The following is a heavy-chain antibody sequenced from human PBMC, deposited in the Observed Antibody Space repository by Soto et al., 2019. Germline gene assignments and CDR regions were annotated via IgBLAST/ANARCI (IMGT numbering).Heavy chain of an antibody. CDR1: GGSISSSSYY. CDR2: IYYSGST. V-gene: IGHV4-39*01. J-gene: IGHJ3*02. Sequence: PXEILSLTCTVSGGSISSSSYYWGWIRQPPGKGLEWIGSIYYSGSTYYNPSLKSRVTISVDTSKNQFSLKLSSVTAADTAVYYCARTNGSGSYYRLEPGAFDIWGQGTMVTVSS. CDR3: ARTNGSGSYYRLEPGAFDI. D-gene: IGHD3-10*01.